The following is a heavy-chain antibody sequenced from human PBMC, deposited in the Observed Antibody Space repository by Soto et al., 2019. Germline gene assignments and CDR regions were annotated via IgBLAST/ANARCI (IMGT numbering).Heavy chain of an antibody. J-gene: IGHJ4*02. CDR3: ARAVVSPVGYFDY. V-gene: IGHV4-34*01. CDR2: INHSGTT. D-gene: IGHD3-22*01. CDR1: GGTFNDYY. Sequence: SETLSLTCAVYGGTFNDYYWSWLRQPPGKGLEWIGEINHSGTTHNNPSLKSRVTISVDTSRKQFSLRLNSVTAADTAVYYCARAVVSPVGYFDYWGQGSLVTVS.